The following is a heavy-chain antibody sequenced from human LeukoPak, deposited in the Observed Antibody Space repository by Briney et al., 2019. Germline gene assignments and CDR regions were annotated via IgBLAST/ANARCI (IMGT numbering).Heavy chain of an antibody. CDR2: INPNSGGT. CDR3: ARDLDVTSSGYYYVYAFDI. CDR1: GGTFSSYA. Sequence: AASVKVSCKASGGTFSSYAISWVRQAPGQGLEWMGWINPNSGGTNYAQKFQGRVTMTRDTSISTAYMELSRLRSDDTAVYYCARDLDVTSSGYYYVYAFDIWGQGTMVTVSS. J-gene: IGHJ3*02. V-gene: IGHV1-2*02. D-gene: IGHD3-22*01.